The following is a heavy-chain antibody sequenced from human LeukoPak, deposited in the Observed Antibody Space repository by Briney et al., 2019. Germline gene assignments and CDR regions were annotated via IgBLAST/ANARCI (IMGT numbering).Heavy chain of an antibody. CDR1: GYNFISYG. Sequence: ASVKVSCKASGYNFISYGISWVRQAPGQGLEWMGWISVYNGNTNYAQNLQGRVTVTTDTSTSTAYMDLRSLRPDDTAVYYCARVYGDRVFVHWGQGTLVTVSS. D-gene: IGHD4-17*01. J-gene: IGHJ4*02. CDR2: ISVYNGNT. V-gene: IGHV1-18*01. CDR3: ARVYGDRVFVH.